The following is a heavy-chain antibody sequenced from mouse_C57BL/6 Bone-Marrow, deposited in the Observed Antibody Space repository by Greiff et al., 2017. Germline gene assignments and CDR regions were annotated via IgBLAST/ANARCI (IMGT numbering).Heavy chain of an antibody. CDR2: IYPRSGNT. V-gene: IGHV1-81*01. CDR1: GYTFTSYG. J-gene: IGHJ4*01. Sequence: QVQLQQSGAELARPGASVKLSCKASGYTFTSYGISWVKQRTGQGLEWIGEIYPRSGNTYYNEKFKGKATLTADKSSSTAYMELRSLTSEDSAVYFCARTGYGSSPYYFDYWGQGTSVTVSS. D-gene: IGHD1-1*01. CDR3: ARTGYGSSPYYFDY.